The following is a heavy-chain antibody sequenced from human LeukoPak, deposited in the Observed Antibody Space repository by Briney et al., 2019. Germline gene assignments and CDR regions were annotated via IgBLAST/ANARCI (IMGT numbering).Heavy chain of an antibody. CDR3: AKPRLAYFVGDCYYFYY. J-gene: IGHJ4*02. CDR1: GFTFSSYA. CDR2: ISGSGGST. V-gene: IGHV3-23*01. D-gene: IGHD2-21*02. Sequence: GGSLRLSCAASGFTFSSYAMSWVRQAPGKGLERVSAISGSGGSTYYADSVKGGLTISRDNSKNPLYLQINSLRAEDTAVYYCAKPRLAYFVGDCYYFYYWGQVTLVTVSS.